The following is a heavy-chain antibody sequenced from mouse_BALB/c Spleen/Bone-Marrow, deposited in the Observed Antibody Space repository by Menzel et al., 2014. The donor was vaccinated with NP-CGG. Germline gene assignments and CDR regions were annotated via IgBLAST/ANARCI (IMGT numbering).Heavy chain of an antibody. CDR2: IDPANGNT. CDR3: ARGGTTATWYFDV. CDR1: GFNIKDTY. V-gene: IGHV14-3*02. D-gene: IGHD1-2*01. J-gene: IGHJ1*01. Sequence: VQLQQSGAELVKPGASVKLSCTASGFNIKDTYMHWVKQRPGQGLEWIGRIDPANGNTKYDPKFQGKATITADTSSNTAYLQLSSLTSEDTAVYYCARGGTTATWYFDVWGAGTTVTVSS.